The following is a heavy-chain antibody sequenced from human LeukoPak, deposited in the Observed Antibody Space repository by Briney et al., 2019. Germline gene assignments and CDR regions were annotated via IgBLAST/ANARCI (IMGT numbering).Heavy chain of an antibody. Sequence: PGGSLRLSCAASGFNFSAFSVMWVRQAPGKGLEWISYISTSGHIITYADSVKGRSAISRDNGKTSLFLLMNSLRDGDTAVYYCAREGYYSGLDYWGQGSLVTVSS. CDR3: AREGYYSGLDY. CDR2: ISTSGHII. D-gene: IGHD3-22*01. V-gene: IGHV3-48*02. CDR1: GFNFSAFS. J-gene: IGHJ4*02.